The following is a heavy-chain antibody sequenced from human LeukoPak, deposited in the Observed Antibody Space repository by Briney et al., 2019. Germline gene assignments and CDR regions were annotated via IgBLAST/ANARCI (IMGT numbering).Heavy chain of an antibody. J-gene: IGHJ4*02. D-gene: IGHD6-6*01. V-gene: IGHV4-39*07. CDR1: GGSISSSSYH. CDR3: ARGRIGINSSSSVIDY. CDR2: INHSGST. Sequence: SETLSLTCTVSGGSISSSSYHWSWIRQPPGKGLEWIGEINHSGSTNYNPSLKSRVTISVDTSKNQFSLKLSSVTAADTAVYYCARGRIGINSSSSVIDYWGQGTLVTVSS.